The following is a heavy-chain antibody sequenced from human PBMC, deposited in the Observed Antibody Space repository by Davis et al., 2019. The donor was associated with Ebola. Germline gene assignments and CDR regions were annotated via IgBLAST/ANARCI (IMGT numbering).Heavy chain of an antibody. Sequence: SVLVTCNASGGIIRSYLISCVRLAPGQGIAWMGGIILLFYTTTYAQNVQDRIMITADGSTSTAYMELSSLTSEDTAVYYWARERRVTTVSSFYHEALDVWGPGTTVTVSS. CDR3: ARERRVTTVSSFYHEALDV. J-gene: IGHJ6*02. D-gene: IGHD4-17*01. CDR1: GGIIRSYL. V-gene: IGHV1-69*13. CDR2: IILLFYTT.